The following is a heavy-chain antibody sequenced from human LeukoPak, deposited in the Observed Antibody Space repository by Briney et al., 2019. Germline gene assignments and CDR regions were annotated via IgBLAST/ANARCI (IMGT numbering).Heavy chain of an antibody. Sequence: PGGSLRLSCPVSGITFSGYWVHWVRQAPGKGLEWVAVIWYDGSNKYYADSVKGRFTISRDNSKNTLYLQMNSLRAEDTAVYYCARECPLGSGSYSVSPRAFDIWGQGTMVTVSS. CDR3: ARECPLGSGSYSVSPRAFDI. J-gene: IGHJ3*02. D-gene: IGHD1-26*01. V-gene: IGHV3-33*08. CDR1: GITFSGYW. CDR2: IWYDGSNK.